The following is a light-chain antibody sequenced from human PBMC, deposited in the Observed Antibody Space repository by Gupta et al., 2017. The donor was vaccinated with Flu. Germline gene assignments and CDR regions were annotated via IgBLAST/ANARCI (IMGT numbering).Light chain of an antibody. CDR1: SGHIADHY. CDR2: EDD. J-gene: IGLJ2*01. CDR3: QSYDRTGLVV. V-gene: IGLV6-57*01. Sequence: FMLIQPLSLSESPAKTVTISCTRRSGHIADHYVQWFQQRPGRSPTTLIFEDDKRLSGVPDRVSGSLDRASKADSLTISELLHEDEADYYCQSYDRTGLVVFGGGTKLTVL.